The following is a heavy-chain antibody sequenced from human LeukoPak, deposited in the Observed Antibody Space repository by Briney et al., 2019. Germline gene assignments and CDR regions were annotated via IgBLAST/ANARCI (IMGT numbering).Heavy chain of an antibody. D-gene: IGHD3-16*01. CDR1: GFTFSSYG. CDR3: AKGSRIMITFGGVIVDAFDI. CDR2: IWYDGSSK. Sequence: PGGSLRLSCAASGFTFSSYGMHWVRQAPGKGLEWVAVIWYDGSSKYYADSVKGRFTISRDNSKNTLYLQMNSLRAEDTAVYYCAKGSRIMITFGGVIVDAFDIWGQGTMVTVSS. V-gene: IGHV3-33*06. J-gene: IGHJ3*02.